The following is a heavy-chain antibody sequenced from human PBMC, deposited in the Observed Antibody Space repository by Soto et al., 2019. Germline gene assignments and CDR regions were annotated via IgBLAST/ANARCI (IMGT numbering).Heavy chain of an antibody. V-gene: IGHV1-69*01. CDR1: GGTFSNYA. J-gene: IGHJ6*02. D-gene: IGHD5-18*01. CDR2: IIPLFSTA. Sequence: QVQLVQSGAEVRKPGSSVKVSCKASGGTFSNYALSWVRQAPGQGLEWMGGIIPLFSTANYAQKLQGTATIIADESTSTAYMELSSLRSEDTAVYYCAGASVDTAMITLDYFYWPYGMDVWGQGTTVTVAS. CDR3: AGASVDTAMITLDYFYWPYGMDV.